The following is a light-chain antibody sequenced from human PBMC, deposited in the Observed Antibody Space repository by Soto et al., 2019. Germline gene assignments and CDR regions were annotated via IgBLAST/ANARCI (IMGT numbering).Light chain of an antibody. J-gene: IGLJ2*01. CDR3: CSYAGSSTSVV. Sequence: QSVLTQPASVSGSPVQSITISCTGTSSDVGSYNLVSWYQQHPGKAPKLMIYEVSKRPSGVSNRFSGSKSGNTASLTISGLQAEDEADYYCCSYAGSSTSVVFGGGTKLTVL. CDR1: SSDVGSYNL. V-gene: IGLV2-23*02. CDR2: EVS.